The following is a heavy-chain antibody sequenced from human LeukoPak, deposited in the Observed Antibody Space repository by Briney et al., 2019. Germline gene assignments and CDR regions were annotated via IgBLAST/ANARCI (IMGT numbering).Heavy chain of an antibody. CDR1: GFSFSSYG. D-gene: IGHD6-6*01. Sequence: GGSLRLSCAPSGFSFSSYGMHWVRRAPGKGLEGVAFIRNEGSNKYYADSVKGRFTIPRDNTKNTLSLQMNSLRAEDTAVYYCAKPGGASSIAYWGQGTLVTVSS. CDR3: AKPGGASSIAY. CDR2: IRNEGSNK. V-gene: IGHV3-30*02. J-gene: IGHJ4*02.